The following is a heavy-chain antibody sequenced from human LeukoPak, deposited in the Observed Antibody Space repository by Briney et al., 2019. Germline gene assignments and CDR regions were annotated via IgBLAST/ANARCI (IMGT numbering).Heavy chain of an antibody. CDR1: GYTFTSYD. J-gene: IGHJ4*02. V-gene: IGHV1-8*01. CDR3: AKAGKDYYDSSGYRVDY. CDR2: MNPNSGNT. Sequence: ASVKVSCKASGYTFTSYDINWVRQATGQGLEWMGWMNPNSGNTGYAQKSQGRVTMTRNTSISTAYMELSSLRSEDTAVYYCAKAGKDYYDSSGYRVDYWGQGTLVTVSS. D-gene: IGHD3-22*01.